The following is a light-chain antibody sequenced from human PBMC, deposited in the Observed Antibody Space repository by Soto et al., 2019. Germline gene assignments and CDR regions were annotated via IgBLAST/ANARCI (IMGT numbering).Light chain of an antibody. CDR3: SSYGGGDTFHVI. V-gene: IGLV2-8*01. J-gene: IGLJ2*01. CDR1: SSDVGAYNY. Sequence: QSALTQPPSASGSPGQSVTISCTGTSSDVGAYNYVSWYQQYTGKAPKLMIYDVSKRPSGVPDRFSGSKSGNTASLTVSGLRADDAAVYYCSSYGGGDTFHVIFGGGTKLTVL. CDR2: DVS.